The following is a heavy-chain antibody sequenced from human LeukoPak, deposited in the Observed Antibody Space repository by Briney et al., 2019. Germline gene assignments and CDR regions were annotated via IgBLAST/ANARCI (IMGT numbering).Heavy chain of an antibody. J-gene: IGHJ5*02. Sequence: KPSETLSLTCSVSGASITNNTYYWGWFRQPPGKRLEWVGSISYSGSTYYNPSLKSRLTIFVDTSKNQFSLRLNSVTAADTALYYCAKRKGVWGNYFDPWGQGILVTVSS. CDR1: GASITNNTYY. CDR3: AKRKGVWGNYFDP. V-gene: IGHV4-39*01. CDR2: ISYSGST. D-gene: IGHD3-16*01.